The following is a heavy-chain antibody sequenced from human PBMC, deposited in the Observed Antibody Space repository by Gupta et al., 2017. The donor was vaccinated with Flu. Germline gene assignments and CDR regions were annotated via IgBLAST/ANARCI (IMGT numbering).Heavy chain of an antibody. CDR1: NKTW. Sequence: NKTWRGWERQAQGKGLEGVGRHKSKTTGGTKDYEAPVKGSFENSRDDAKNKLYLQITRDTAEDEAVYYSTKVRDYTYGSGYWGQGTLVSVSS. D-gene: IGHD5-18*01. CDR2: HKSKTTGGTK. CDR3: TKVRDYTYGSGY. V-gene: IGHV3-15*01. J-gene: IGHJ4*02.